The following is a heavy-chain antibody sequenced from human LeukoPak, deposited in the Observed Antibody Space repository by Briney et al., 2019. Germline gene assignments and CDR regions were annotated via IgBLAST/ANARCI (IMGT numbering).Heavy chain of an antibody. CDR2: MSPNSGDT. CDR1: GYTFTSYD. CDR3: ARGPPNWGYDY. Sequence: ASVKVSCKASGYTFTSYDFNWVRQATGQRPEWMGWMSPNSGDTGYARKFQDRVTMTKNTSISTAYMELSSLRSDDTAVYYCARGPPNWGYDYWGPGTLVTVSS. D-gene: IGHD7-27*01. J-gene: IGHJ4*02. V-gene: IGHV1-8*01.